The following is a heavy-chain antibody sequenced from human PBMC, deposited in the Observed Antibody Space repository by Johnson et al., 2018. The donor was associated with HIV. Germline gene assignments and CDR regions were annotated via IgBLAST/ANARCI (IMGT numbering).Heavy chain of an antibody. J-gene: IGHJ3*02. Sequence: VQLVESGGGLAQPGGSLRLSCAASGITVSSNYMSWVRQAPGKGLEWVSVIFTVGDVYYADSVKGRFTISRDNSKNTLYLQMGSLRAEDMAVYYCASSALWIMGAFEIWGQGTMVTVSS. CDR1: GITVSSNY. CDR2: IFTVGDV. D-gene: IGHD5-12*01. CDR3: ASSALWIMGAFEI. V-gene: IGHV3-66*02.